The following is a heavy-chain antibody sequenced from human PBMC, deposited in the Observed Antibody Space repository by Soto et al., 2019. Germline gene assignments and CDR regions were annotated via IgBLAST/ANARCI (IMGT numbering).Heavy chain of an antibody. CDR1: GGTFSSYA. V-gene: IGHV1-69*12. D-gene: IGHD1-1*01. J-gene: IGHJ4*02. CDR3: AGGHGRYALDY. CDR2: IIPIFGTA. Sequence: QVQLVQSGAEVKKPGSSVKVSCKASGGTFSSYAISWVRQAPGQGLEWMGGIIPIFGTANYAQKFQGRVTXPXXESTRAAYRELGRLRAEDTDVYYCAGGHGRYALDYWGQGTLVTVSS.